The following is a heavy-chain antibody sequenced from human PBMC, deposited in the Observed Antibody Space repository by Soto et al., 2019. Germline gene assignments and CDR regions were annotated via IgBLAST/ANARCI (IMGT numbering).Heavy chain of an antibody. CDR1: GFTFSSYA. CDR2: ISYDGSNK. D-gene: IGHD4-17*01. V-gene: IGHV3-30-3*01. CDR3: AKELYGRLFRAFDI. J-gene: IGHJ3*02. Sequence: LRLSCAASGFTFSSYAMHWVRQAPGKGLEWVAVISYDGSNKYYADSAKGRFTISRDNSKNTPYLQMNSLRAEETAVYYCAKELYGRLFRAFDIWGQGTMVTVSS.